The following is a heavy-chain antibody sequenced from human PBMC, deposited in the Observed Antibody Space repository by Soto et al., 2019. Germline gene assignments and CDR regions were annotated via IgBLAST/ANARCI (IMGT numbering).Heavy chain of an antibody. D-gene: IGHD2-21*01. J-gene: IGHJ4*02. CDR3: PRDVPGERNLIAF. V-gene: IGHV3-15*01. CDR2: IKSKAGGGTT. CDR1: GFSLSSAW. Sequence: EVQLVESGGGLVKPGGSLRLSCAASGFSLSSAWMNWVRQAPGKGLEWVGRIKSKAGGGTTDYAAPVKGRFTISRDDTKNTLFLQMSSLKFEDKAMYHCPRDVPGERNLIAFGGQGTLVTVSS.